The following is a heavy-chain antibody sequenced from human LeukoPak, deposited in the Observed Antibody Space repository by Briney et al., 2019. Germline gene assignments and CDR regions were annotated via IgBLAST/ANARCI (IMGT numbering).Heavy chain of an antibody. CDR2: IYYTGSS. V-gene: IGHV4-30-4*01. CDR1: GGSISSGAYY. J-gene: IGHJ4*02. CDR3: ARGDSSSWSFKI. D-gene: IGHD6-13*01. Sequence: PSETLSLTCTVSGGSISSGAYYWSWIRQPPGKGLEWIGHIYYTGSSYYHPCLKRRGTISVDTSKRQYSLELSSVTAADTAVYYCARGDSSSWSFKIWGQGTLVTVSS.